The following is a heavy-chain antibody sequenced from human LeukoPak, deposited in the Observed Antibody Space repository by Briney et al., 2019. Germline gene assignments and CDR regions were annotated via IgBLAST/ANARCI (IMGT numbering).Heavy chain of an antibody. CDR1: GGSISSSSYY. CDR2: IYYSGST. J-gene: IGHJ4*02. CDR3: ARADLSIAARRRGYYFDY. Sequence: SETLSLTCTVSGGSISSSSYYWDWIRQPPGKGLEWIGSIYYSGSTYYNPSLKSRVTISVDTSKNQFSLKLSSVTAADTAVYYCARADLSIAARRRGYYFDYWGQGTLVTVSS. V-gene: IGHV4-39*07. D-gene: IGHD6-6*01.